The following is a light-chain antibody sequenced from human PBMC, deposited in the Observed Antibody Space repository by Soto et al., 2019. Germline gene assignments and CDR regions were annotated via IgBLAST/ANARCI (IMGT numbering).Light chain of an antibody. J-gene: IGKJ2*01. Sequence: EIVMTQSPATLPVSPGERVTLSCTASQSISTNLAWYQHKPGQAPRLLIYGASTRPTGIPARFSGSGSGTDFTLTISRLEPEDFAVYYCHQYGTSPYTFGQGTKLEIK. CDR1: QSISTN. V-gene: IGKV3-15*01. CDR3: HQYGTSPYT. CDR2: GAS.